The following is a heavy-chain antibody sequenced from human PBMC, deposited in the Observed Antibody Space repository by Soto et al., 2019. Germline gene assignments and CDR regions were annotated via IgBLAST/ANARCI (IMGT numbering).Heavy chain of an antibody. D-gene: IGHD3-10*01. Sequence: SETLSLTCTVSGGSTSSYYWSWIRQPPGKGLEWIGYIYYSGSTNYNPSLKSRVTISVDTSKNQFSLKLSSVTAADTAVYYCARSYYYGSGSYYFAYWGQGTPVTVS. CDR1: GGSTSSYY. CDR3: ARSYYYGSGSYYFAY. J-gene: IGHJ4*02. CDR2: IYYSGST. V-gene: IGHV4-59*01.